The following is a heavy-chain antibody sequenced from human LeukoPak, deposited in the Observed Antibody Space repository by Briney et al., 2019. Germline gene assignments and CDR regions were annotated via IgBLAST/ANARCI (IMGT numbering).Heavy chain of an antibody. V-gene: IGHV1-3*01. CDR1: GYTFTSYA. D-gene: IGHD6-13*01. CDR3: ASEAAAGTSSAYYYGMDV. J-gene: IGHJ6*04. Sequence: ASVKVSCKASGYTFTSYAMHWVRQAPGQRLEWMGWINAGNGNTKYSQKFQGRVTITRDTSASTAYMELSSLRSEDTAVYYCASEAAAGTSSAYYYGMDVWGKGTTVTVS. CDR2: INAGNGNT.